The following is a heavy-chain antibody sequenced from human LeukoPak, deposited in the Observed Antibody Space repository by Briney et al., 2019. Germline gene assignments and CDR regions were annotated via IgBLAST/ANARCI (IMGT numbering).Heavy chain of an antibody. D-gene: IGHD1-7*01. CDR3: AKDLRSYNWNYFHQYYFDY. CDR1: GFTFSSYA. V-gene: IGHV3-23*01. CDR2: ISGSGGST. Sequence: SGGSLRLSCAASGFTFSSYAMSWVRQAPGKGLEWVSAISGSGGSTYYAHSVKGRFTISRDNSKNTLYLQMNSLRAEDTAVYYCAKDLRSYNWNYFHQYYFDYWGQGTLVTVSS. J-gene: IGHJ4*02.